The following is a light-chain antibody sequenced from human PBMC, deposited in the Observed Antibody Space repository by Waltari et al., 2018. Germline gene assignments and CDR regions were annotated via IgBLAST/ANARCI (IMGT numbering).Light chain of an antibody. CDR1: RGISNY. V-gene: IGKV1-27*01. CDR2: AAS. J-gene: IGKJ1*01. Sequence: DIQMTQSPSSLSASVGARVTVTCRTSRGISNYLAWYQQKPGKVPKLLIYAASTLQSGVPSRFSGSGSGTDFTLTISNLQPEDVATYYCHKYDTDPWTFGQGTKVDIK. CDR3: HKYDTDPWT.